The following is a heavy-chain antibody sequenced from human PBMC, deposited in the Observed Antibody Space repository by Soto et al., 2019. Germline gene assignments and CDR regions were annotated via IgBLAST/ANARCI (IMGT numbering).Heavy chain of an antibody. Sequence: EVQLMESGGGLVKPGGSLRLSCAASGFTFSSYSMNWVRQAPGKGLEWVSSISSSSSYIYYADSVKGRFTISRDNAKNSLYLQMNSLRAEDTAVYYCARERCSGGSCKFDPWGQGTLVTVSS. CDR2: ISSSSSYI. CDR3: ARERCSGGSCKFDP. V-gene: IGHV3-21*01. J-gene: IGHJ5*02. D-gene: IGHD2-15*01. CDR1: GFTFSSYS.